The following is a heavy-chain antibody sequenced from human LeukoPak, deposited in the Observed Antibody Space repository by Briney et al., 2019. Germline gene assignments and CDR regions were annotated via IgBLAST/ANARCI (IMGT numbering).Heavy chain of an antibody. V-gene: IGHV3-66*01. Sequence: GGSLRLSCAASGFTVSSNYMSWVRQAPGKGLEWVSVIYGGGSTYYADSVKGRFTISRDNSKNTLYLQMNSLRAEDTAVYYCASTLYRYSSSWYDETDYYYYYGMDVWGQGTTVTVSS. CDR1: GFTVSSNY. J-gene: IGHJ6*02. CDR2: IYGGGST. CDR3: ASTLYRYSSSWYDETDYYYYYGMDV. D-gene: IGHD6-13*01.